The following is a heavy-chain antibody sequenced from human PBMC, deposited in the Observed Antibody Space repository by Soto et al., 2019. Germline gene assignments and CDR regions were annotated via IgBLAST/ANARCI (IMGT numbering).Heavy chain of an antibody. J-gene: IGHJ6*02. CDR2: INPNSGGT. Sequence: GASVKVSCKASGYTFTGYYMHWVRQAPGQGLEWMGWINPNSGGTNYAQKFQGWVTMTRDTSISTAYMELSRLRSDDTAVYYCARDGGDCSGGSCPETYYYYYGMDVWGQGTTVTVSS. CDR1: GYTFTGYY. V-gene: IGHV1-2*04. D-gene: IGHD2-15*01. CDR3: ARDGGDCSGGSCPETYYYYYGMDV.